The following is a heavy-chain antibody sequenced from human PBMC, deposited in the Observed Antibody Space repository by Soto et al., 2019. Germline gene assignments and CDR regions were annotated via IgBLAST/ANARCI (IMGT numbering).Heavy chain of an antibody. CDR3: XXXXXXX. CDR1: GYTFTKYD. CDR2: MNPNSGNT. V-gene: IGHV1-8*01. J-gene: IGHJ4*02. Sequence: QVQLVQSGAEVKKPGASVKVSCKASGYTFTKYDINWVRQATGQGLEWMGWMNPNSGNTGYAQKFQGRVTMTRDTSISTAYMELXSXXXXXXXXXXXXXXXXXXWGQGTLVTVSS.